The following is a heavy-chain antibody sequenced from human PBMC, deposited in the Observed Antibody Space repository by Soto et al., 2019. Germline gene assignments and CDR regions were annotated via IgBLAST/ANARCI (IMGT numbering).Heavy chain of an antibody. CDR1: GGTFSSYA. CDR2: IIPIFGTA. D-gene: IGHD3-16*02. V-gene: IGHV1-69*13. J-gene: IGHJ6*02. Sequence: SVKVSCKASGGTFSSYAISWVRQAPGQGLEWMGGIIPIFGTANYAQKFQGRVTITADESTSTAYMELSSLRSEDTAVYYCASDDYVWGSYRSASGYYYYGMDVWGQGTPVTVYS. CDR3: ASDDYVWGSYRSASGYYYYGMDV.